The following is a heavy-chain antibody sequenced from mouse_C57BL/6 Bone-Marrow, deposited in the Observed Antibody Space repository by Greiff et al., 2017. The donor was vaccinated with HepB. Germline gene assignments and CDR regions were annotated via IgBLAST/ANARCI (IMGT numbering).Heavy chain of an antibody. CDR2: IRFKSDNYAT. CDR1: GFTFSNYW. Sequence: DVKLVESGGGLVQPGGSMKLSCVASGFTFSNYWMNWVRQSPEKGLEWVAQIRFKSDNYATHYAESVKGRFTISRDDSKSHVYLQMNNLRAEDTGNYYCTGDGNFYFDYWGQGTTLTVSS. D-gene: IGHD2-1*01. V-gene: IGHV6-3*01. CDR3: TGDGNFYFDY. J-gene: IGHJ2*01.